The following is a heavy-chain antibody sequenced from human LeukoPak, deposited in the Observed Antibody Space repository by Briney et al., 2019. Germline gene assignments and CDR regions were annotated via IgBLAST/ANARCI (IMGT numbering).Heavy chain of an antibody. CDR1: GFTFSSYW. J-gene: IGHJ4*02. V-gene: IGHV3-7*01. CDR3: ARSGNYYDSSGPTAFFLMDFDY. Sequence: GGSLRLSCAASGFTFSSYWMSWVRQAPGKGLEWVANIKQDGSEKYYVDSVKGRFTISRDNAKNSLYLQMNSLRAEDTAVYYCARSGNYYDSSGPTAFFLMDFDYWGQGTLVTVFS. D-gene: IGHD3-22*01. CDR2: IKQDGSEK.